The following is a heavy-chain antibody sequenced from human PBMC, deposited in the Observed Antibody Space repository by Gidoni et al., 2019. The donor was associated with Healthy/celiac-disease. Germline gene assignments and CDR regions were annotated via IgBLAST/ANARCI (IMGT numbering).Heavy chain of an antibody. Sequence: QVQLQESGPGLVKPSETLSLTCTVSGGSISSYYWSWIRQPAGKGLEWIGRIYTSGGTNYNPSLKSRVTMSVDTSKNQFSLKLSSVTAADTAVYYCARDRPGFYDSSGYYYFDYWGQGTLVTVSS. CDR1: GGSISSYY. J-gene: IGHJ4*02. CDR2: IYTSGGT. CDR3: ARDRPGFYDSSGYYYFDY. D-gene: IGHD3-22*01. V-gene: IGHV4-4*07.